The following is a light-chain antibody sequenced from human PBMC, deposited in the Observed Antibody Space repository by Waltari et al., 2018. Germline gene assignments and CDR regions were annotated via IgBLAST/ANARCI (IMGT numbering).Light chain of an antibody. V-gene: IGLV2-23*02. CDR3: CSYAGFGIYV. Sequence: QSGLTQPASVSGSPGQSITISCTGTSSDFGNYNLFSWYQQYPGKAPKLMVYEVTKRASGVSDRFSGSKSGNTASLTIYGLQSEDEADYYCCSYAGFGIYVFGTGTKVTVL. CDR2: EVT. J-gene: IGLJ1*01. CDR1: SSDFGNYNL.